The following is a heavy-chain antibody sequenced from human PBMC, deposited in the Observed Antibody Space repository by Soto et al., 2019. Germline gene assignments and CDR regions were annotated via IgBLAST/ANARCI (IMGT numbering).Heavy chain of an antibody. CDR2: ISGSGGST. D-gene: IGHD2-15*01. Sequence: GGSLRLSCAASGFTFSSYAMSWVRQAPGKGLEWVSAISGSGGSTYYADSVKGRFTISRDNSKNTLYLQMNSLRAEDTAVYYCARAYCTGGSCSGYDYWGQGTLVTVSS. CDR1: GFTFSSYA. V-gene: IGHV3-23*01. CDR3: ARAYCTGGSCSGYDY. J-gene: IGHJ4*02.